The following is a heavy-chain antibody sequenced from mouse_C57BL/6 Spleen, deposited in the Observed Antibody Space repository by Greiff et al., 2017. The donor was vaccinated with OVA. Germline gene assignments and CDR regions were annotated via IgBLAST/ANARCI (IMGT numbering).Heavy chain of an antibody. V-gene: IGHV1-64*01. CDR1: GFTFTSYW. CDR3: ARKGGKGNYFDY. CDR2: IHPNSGST. J-gene: IGHJ2*01. Sequence: QVQLQQPGAELVKPGASVKLSCTASGFTFTSYWMHWVKQRPGQGLEWIGMIHPNSGSTNYNEKFKSKATLTVDKTYSTAYMQLSSLTSEDSADYDRARKGGKGNYFDYWGQGTTLTVSS. D-gene: IGHD1-3*01.